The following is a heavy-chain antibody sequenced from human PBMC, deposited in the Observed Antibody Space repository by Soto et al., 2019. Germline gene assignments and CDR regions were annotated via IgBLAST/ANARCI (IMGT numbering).Heavy chain of an antibody. CDR2: ISGSGGST. Sequence: LRLSCAASGFTFSSYAMSWVRQAPGKGLEWVSAISGSGGSTYYADSVKGRFTISRDNSKNTLYLQMNSLRAEDTAVYYCAKVTTMIVVAHDAFDIWGQGTMVTVSS. J-gene: IGHJ3*02. CDR1: GFTFSSYA. CDR3: AKVTTMIVVAHDAFDI. D-gene: IGHD3-22*01. V-gene: IGHV3-23*01.